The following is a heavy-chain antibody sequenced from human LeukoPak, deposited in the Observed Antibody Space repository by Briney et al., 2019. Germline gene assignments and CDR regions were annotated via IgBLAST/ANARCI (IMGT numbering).Heavy chain of an antibody. V-gene: IGHV3-66*01. Sequence: PGGSLRLSCAASGFAVSNNYMSWVRQAPGKGLEWVSVIYSDGSPYYADSVRGRFTISRDNSKNTLYLQMNSLRAEDTAVYYCARDVAFDIWGQGTMVTVSS. CDR3: ARDVAFDI. CDR2: IYSDGSP. J-gene: IGHJ3*02. CDR1: GFAVSNNY.